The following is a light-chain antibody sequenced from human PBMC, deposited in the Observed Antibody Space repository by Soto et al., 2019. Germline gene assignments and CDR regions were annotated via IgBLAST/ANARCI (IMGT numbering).Light chain of an antibody. CDR1: ALPRQD. CDR3: QSSDSNGSYYV. CDR2: KES. Sequence: SYELTQSPSVSVSPGQTARITCSGDALPRQDVYWYQQKAGQAPVLVMFKESKRPSGIPERFSVSRSGTTVTLTISGVQAEDEADYYCQSSDSNGSYYVFGTGTKVTVL. J-gene: IGLJ1*01. V-gene: IGLV3-25*02.